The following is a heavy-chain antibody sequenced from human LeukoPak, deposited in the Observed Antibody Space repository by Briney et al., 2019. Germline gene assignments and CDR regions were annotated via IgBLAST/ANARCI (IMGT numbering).Heavy chain of an antibody. D-gene: IGHD6-13*01. CDR2: INPNGGST. CDR1: GYPFTSYY. V-gene: IGHV1-46*01. J-gene: IGHJ5*02. Sequence: AALKVSCKASGYPFTSYYMNWVRQDPGQGLGWMGIINPNGGSTTYAQRFQGRVSMTRDTSTSTVYMELTSLRSDDTAVYYCARDPISSNWPRGHWFDPWGQGTLVTVSS. CDR3: ARDPISSNWPRGHWFDP.